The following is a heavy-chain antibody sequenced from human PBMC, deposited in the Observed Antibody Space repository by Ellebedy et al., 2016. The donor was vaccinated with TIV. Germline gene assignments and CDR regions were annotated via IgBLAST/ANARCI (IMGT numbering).Heavy chain of an antibody. CDR3: AKDVQYDNSRDNAWDWYFDL. Sequence: GESLKISCAASGFTFDDYAMHWVRQAPGKGLEWVSLIGGDGAGTYYADSVKGRFTISRDNSKNSLFLQMSSLRTEDTAFYYCAKDVQYDNSRDNAWDWYFDLWGRGTLVTVSS. CDR1: GFTFDDYA. V-gene: IGHV3-43*02. D-gene: IGHD3-22*01. J-gene: IGHJ2*01. CDR2: IGGDGAGT.